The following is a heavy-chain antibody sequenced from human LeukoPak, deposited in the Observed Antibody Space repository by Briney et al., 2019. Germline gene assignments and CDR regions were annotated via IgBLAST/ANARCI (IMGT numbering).Heavy chain of an antibody. CDR3: ARDTGLVEPAPILYYMDV. CDR2: INPHSGGT. CDR1: GYSFTGCY. D-gene: IGHD2-2*01. Sequence: ASVKVSCKASGYSFTGCYMHWVRQAPGQGLEWMGWINPHSGGTNYAQKFQGRVTMTRDKSIRTAYMEVRRLRSDDTAVYYCARDTGLVEPAPILYYMDVWGKGTTITVSS. J-gene: IGHJ6*03. V-gene: IGHV1-2*02.